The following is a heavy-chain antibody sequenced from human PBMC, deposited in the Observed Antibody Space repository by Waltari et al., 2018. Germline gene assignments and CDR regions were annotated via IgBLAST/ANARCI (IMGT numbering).Heavy chain of an antibody. J-gene: IGHJ3*02. CDR1: GYSISSGNY. Sequence: QVQLQESGPGLVKPSETLSLTCAVSGYSISSGNYWGWIRQPPGKGLAWIGRIYHSGSTYDNPSLKSRVTISVDTSKNQFSLKLSAVTAADTAVYYCARVRPAHYYDSSGYYYGARAFDIWGQGTMVTVSS. D-gene: IGHD3-22*01. CDR2: IYHSGST. V-gene: IGHV4-38-2*01. CDR3: ARVRPAHYYDSSGYYYGARAFDI.